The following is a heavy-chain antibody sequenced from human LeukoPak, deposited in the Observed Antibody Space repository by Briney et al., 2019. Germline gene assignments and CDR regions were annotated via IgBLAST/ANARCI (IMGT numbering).Heavy chain of an antibody. J-gene: IGHJ4*02. CDR1: GYTFTSYD. CDR3: AILERRRSADFDY. CDR2: MNPNSGKT. V-gene: IGHV1-8*01. D-gene: IGHD1-1*01. Sequence: ASVKVSCKASGYTFTSYDINWVRQATGQGLEWMGWMNPNSGKTGYAQKFQGRVTMTRDTSISTAYMELSRLRSDDTAVYYCAILERRRSADFDYWGQGTLVTVSS.